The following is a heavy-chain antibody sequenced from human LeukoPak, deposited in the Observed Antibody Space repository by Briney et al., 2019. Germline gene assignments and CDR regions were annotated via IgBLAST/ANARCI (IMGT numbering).Heavy chain of an antibody. CDR2: IYPGDSDT. D-gene: IGHD3-22*01. CDR1: GYSFTSYW. CDR3: ARHSPYYYDSSGYSDY. Sequence: GESLKISCKGSGYSFTSYWIGWVRQMPGKGLEWMGIIYPGDSDTRYSPSFQGQVTISADKPISTAYLQWSSLKASDTAMYYCARHSPYYYDSSGYSDYWGQGTLVTVSS. J-gene: IGHJ4*02. V-gene: IGHV5-51*01.